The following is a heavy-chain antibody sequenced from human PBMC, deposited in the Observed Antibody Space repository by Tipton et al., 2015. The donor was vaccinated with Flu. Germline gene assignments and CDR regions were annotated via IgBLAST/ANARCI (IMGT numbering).Heavy chain of an antibody. J-gene: IGHJ4*02. CDR2: INHSGST. CDR1: GGSFSGYY. V-gene: IGHV4-34*01. D-gene: IGHD6-6*01. CDR3: ATRSSSGDY. Sequence: TLSLTCAVYGGSFSGYYWSWIRQPPGKGLEWIGEINHSGSTNYNPSLKSRVTISVDTSKNQFSLKLSSVTAADTAVYYCATRSSSGDYWGQGTLVTVSS.